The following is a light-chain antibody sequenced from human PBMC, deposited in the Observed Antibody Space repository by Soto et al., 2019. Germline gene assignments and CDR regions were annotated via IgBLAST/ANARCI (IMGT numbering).Light chain of an antibody. CDR2: DAS. J-gene: IGKJ5*01. CDR1: QSVSSY. V-gene: IGKV3-11*01. Sequence: IVLTKSPATLSLYPGERATLSCRASQSVSSYLAWYQQKPGQAPRLLIYDASNRATGIPARFSGSGSGTDFTLTISSLEPEDFAVYYCQQRSNWRITFGQGTRLEIK. CDR3: QQRSNWRIT.